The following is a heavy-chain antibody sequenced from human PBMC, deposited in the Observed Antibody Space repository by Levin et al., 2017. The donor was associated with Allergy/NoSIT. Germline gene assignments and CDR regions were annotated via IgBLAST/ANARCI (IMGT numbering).Heavy chain of an antibody. J-gene: IGHJ4*02. CDR2: ISSNGGST. CDR1: GFTFSSYA. V-gene: IGHV3-64D*06. D-gene: IGHD5-12*01. Sequence: PGVSLRLSCSASGFTFSSYAMHWVRQAPGKGLEYVSAISSNGGSTYYADSVKGRFTISRDNSKNTLYLQMSSLRAEDTAVYYCVKGPDQPTTRYSGYDSSAGGEFAYWGQGTLVTVSS. CDR3: VKGPDQPTTRYSGYDSSAGGEFAY.